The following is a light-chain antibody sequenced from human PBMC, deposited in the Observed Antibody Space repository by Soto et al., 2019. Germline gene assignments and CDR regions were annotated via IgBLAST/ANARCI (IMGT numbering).Light chain of an antibody. J-gene: IGKJ5*01. Sequence: DIQMTQSPSTLSAFVGDRVTITCLASQSISSWLAWYQQKPGKAPKLLIYKASNLESGVPSRFSGSGSGTDFTLTISSLQPEDFATYYCQQLNSYPITFGQGTRLEIK. V-gene: IGKV1-5*03. CDR1: QSISSW. CDR3: QQLNSYPIT. CDR2: KAS.